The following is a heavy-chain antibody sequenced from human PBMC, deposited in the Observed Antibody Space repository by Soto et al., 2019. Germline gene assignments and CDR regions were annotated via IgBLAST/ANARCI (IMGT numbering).Heavy chain of an antibody. D-gene: IGHD2-2*01. J-gene: IGHJ6*02. CDR1: GFTFSSYA. Sequence: GGSLRLSCAASGFTFSSYAMHWVRQAPGKGLEWVAVISYDGSNKYYADSVKGRFTISRDNSKNTLYLQMNSLRAEDTAVYYCARDHQLPHQYYYYYGMDVWGQGTTVTVSS. CDR2: ISYDGSNK. V-gene: IGHV3-30-3*01. CDR3: ARDHQLPHQYYYYYGMDV.